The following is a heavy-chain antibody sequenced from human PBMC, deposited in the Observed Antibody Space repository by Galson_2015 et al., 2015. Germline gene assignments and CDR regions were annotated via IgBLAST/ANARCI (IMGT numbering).Heavy chain of an antibody. D-gene: IGHD1-7*01. J-gene: IGHJ4*02. V-gene: IGHV3-9*01. CDR1: GFIFDDYA. CDR3: AKDMVSGVTGTTENYFDY. Sequence: SPRLSCAASGFIFDDYAMHWVRQAPGKGLEWVSGISWNSGSIDYADSVKGRFTISRDNAKNSLFLQMNSLRAEDTALYYCAKDMVSGVTGTTENYFDYWGQGTLVTVSS. CDR2: ISWNSGSI.